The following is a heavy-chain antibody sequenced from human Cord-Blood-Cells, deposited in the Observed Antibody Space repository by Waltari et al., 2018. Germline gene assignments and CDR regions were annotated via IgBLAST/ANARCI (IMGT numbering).Heavy chain of an antibody. D-gene: IGHD1-26*01. V-gene: IGHV3-9*01. Sequence: EVQLVESGGGLVQPGRSLRLSCAASGFPFDDYAMHWVRQAPGKGLEWVSGISWNSGSIGYADSVKGRFTISRDNAKNSLYLQMNSLRAEDTALYYCAKDKWGSGAFDIWGQGTMVTVSS. CDR3: AKDKWGSGAFDI. CDR2: ISWNSGSI. J-gene: IGHJ3*02. CDR1: GFPFDDYA.